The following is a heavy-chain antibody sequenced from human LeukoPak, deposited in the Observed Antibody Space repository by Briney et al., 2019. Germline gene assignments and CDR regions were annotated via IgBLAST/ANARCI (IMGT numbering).Heavy chain of an antibody. CDR1: GFSFSRYA. Sequence: GGSLRLPCAASGFSFSRYAMSWVRQAPGKGLEWVSDISGGGGSTYYPDSVKVRFTISRDNSKNTLYVQMNSLRDEDTAIYYCAKQMSLECDFWSGYLFDYWGQGTLVTVSS. V-gene: IGHV3-23*01. CDR2: ISGGGGST. J-gene: IGHJ4*02. CDR3: AKQMSLECDFWSGYLFDY. D-gene: IGHD3-3*01.